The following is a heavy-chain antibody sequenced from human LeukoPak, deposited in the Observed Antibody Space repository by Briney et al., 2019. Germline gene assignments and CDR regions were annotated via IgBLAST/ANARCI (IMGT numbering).Heavy chain of an antibody. CDR3: ARDRVGVSYYYYYGMDV. J-gene: IGHJ6*02. Sequence: ASVKVSCKASGYTFTGYYMHWVRQAPGQGLEWMGRINPNSGGTNYAQKFQGRVTMTRDTSTSTVYMELSSLRSEDTAVYYCARDRVGVSYYYYYGMDVWGQGTTVTVSS. CDR1: GYTFTGYY. CDR2: INPNSGGT. D-gene: IGHD3-22*01. V-gene: IGHV1-2*06.